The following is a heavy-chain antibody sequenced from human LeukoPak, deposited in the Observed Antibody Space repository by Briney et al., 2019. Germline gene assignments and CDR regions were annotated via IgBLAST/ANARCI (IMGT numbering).Heavy chain of an antibody. CDR1: GGSISSYY. CDR2: IYTSGST. J-gene: IGHJ5*02. V-gene: IGHV4-4*09. D-gene: IGHD3-22*01. Sequence: TSETLSLTCTVSGGSISSYYWSWIRQPPGKGLEWIGYIYTSGSTNYNPSLKSQVTISVDTSKNQFSLKLSSVTAADTAVYYCARHTYGSGNSYYYDSSGFKYNWFDPWGQGTLVTVSS. CDR3: ARHTYGSGNSYYYDSSGFKYNWFDP.